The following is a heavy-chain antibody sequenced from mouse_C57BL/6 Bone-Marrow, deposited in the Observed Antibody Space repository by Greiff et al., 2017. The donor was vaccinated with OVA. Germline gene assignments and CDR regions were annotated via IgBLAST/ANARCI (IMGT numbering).Heavy chain of an antibody. CDR1: GFNIKDYY. CDR2: IDPENGDT. CDR3: TSHYYGSSRYAD. V-gene: IGHV14-4*01. Sequence: VQLQQSGAELVRPGASVKLSCTASGFNIKDYYMHWVKQRPEQGLEWIGWIDPENGDTEYASKFQGKATITADTSSNTAYLQLSSLTSKDTADYYCTSHYYGSSRYADWGQGTLVTVSA. D-gene: IGHD1-1*01. J-gene: IGHJ3*01.